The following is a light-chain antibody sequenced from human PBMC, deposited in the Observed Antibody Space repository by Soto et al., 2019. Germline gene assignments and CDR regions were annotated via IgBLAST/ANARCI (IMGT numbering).Light chain of an antibody. CDR1: QSVSNN. V-gene: IGKV3-15*01. Sequence: IVMTQSPATLSGFTGGRASLSCRASQSVSNNLAWYQKKPGQAPRLLIYGASTRAAGISVRFSGSGSGTEFTLIISSLQSDDSAVYYCQQYHNAGSTFGQGTKVEI. J-gene: IGKJ1*01. CDR2: GAS. CDR3: QQYHNAGST.